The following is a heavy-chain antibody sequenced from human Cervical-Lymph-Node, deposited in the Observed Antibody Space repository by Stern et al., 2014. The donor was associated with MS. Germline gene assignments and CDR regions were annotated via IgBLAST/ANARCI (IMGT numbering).Heavy chain of an antibody. CDR1: GFRFSDYY. J-gene: IGHJ6*01. CDR2: ISSSSGSPT. D-gene: IGHD3-9*01. Sequence: VQLVESGGDLVKPGGSLRLSCITSGFRFSDYYMSWIRQAPGKGLEWVSYISSSSGSPTHYADSVEGRFTISRDNAKNSLFMQMNNLRAEDTAVYYCARVQTTHKELRYFRKHYYDFY. V-gene: IGHV3-11*01. CDR3: ARVQTTHKELRYFRKHYYDFY.